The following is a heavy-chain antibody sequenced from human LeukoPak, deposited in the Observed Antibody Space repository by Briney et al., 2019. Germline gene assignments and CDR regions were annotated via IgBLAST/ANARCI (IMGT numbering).Heavy chain of an antibody. CDR3: ASWKLNPLDY. J-gene: IGHJ4*02. Sequence: PGESLKISCKGSGYSFTSYWIGWVRQMPGKGLEWMGIIHPADSATRYSPSFQGQVTISADKSITTAYLQWSSLKASDTAMYYCASWKLNPLDYWGQGTLVTVSS. CDR1: GYSFTSYW. CDR2: IHPADSAT. D-gene: IGHD1-1*01. V-gene: IGHV5-51*01.